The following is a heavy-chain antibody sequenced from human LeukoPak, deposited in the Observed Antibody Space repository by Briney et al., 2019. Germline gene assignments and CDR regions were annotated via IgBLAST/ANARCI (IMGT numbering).Heavy chain of an antibody. J-gene: IGHJ5*02. V-gene: IGHV4-39*07. CDR1: GGSINSSSYY. CDR2: IYYSGST. D-gene: IGHD3-10*01. CDR3: ATSGGGSGSYYHPNWFDP. Sequence: SETLSLTCTVSGGSINSSSYYWGWIRQPPGKGLEWIGSIYYSGSTYYNPSLKSRVTISVDTSKNQFSLKLSSVTAADTAVYYCATSGGGSGSYYHPNWFDPWGQGTLVTVSS.